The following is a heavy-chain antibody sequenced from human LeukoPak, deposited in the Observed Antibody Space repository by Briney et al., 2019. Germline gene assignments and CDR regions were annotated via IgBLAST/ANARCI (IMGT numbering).Heavy chain of an antibody. CDR3: ARDRTYCGVNCFSRGMDV. CDR1: GFTVSDNY. J-gene: IGHJ6*02. V-gene: IGHV3-66*01. CDR2: IKSDGRT. Sequence: GGSLRLSCAASGFTVSDNYTTWVRRAPGKGLEWVSLIKSDGRTYFADSVEGRFTISRDNSKNTFYLQMTSLRAVDTAVYYCARDRTYCGVNCFSRGMDVWGQGTTVIVSS. D-gene: IGHD2-21*02.